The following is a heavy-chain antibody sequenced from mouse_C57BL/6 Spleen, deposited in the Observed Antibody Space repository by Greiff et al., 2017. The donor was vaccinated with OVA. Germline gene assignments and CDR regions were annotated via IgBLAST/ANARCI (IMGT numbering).Heavy chain of an antibody. D-gene: IGHD1-1*01. V-gene: IGHV1-54*01. Sequence: LVESGAELVRPGTSVKVSCKASGYAFTNYLIEWVKQRPGQGLEWIGVINPGSGGTNYNEKFKGKATLTADKSARTAYMQLSSLTSEDTAVYFCVRSPHGSSHFDYWGQGTTLTVSS. J-gene: IGHJ2*01. CDR1: GYAFTNYL. CDR3: VRSPHGSSHFDY. CDR2: INPGSGGT.